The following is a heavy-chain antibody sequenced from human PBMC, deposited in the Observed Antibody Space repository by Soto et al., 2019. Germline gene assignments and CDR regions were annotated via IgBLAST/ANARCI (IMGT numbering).Heavy chain of an antibody. Sequence: QITLKESGPPVVKPTQTLTLTCTLSGFSLSTNEVSVGWIRQPPGKALEWLALIYWDDVKRYSPSLKNRLTITKDTSKNQVVLTMTNMDPGDTATYYCAHRDGARFYFDYWGQGTLVTVTS. CDR3: AHRDGARFYFDY. J-gene: IGHJ4*02. CDR1: GFSLSTNEVS. CDR2: IYWDDVK. V-gene: IGHV2-5*02.